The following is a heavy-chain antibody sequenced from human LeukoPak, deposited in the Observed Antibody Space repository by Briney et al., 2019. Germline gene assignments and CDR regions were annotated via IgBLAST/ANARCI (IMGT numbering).Heavy chain of an antibody. Sequence: SQTLSLTCAISGDSVSSNSAAWNWIRQSPSRGLEWLGRTYYRSKWYNDYAVSVKSRITINPDTSKNHFSLHLNSVTPEDTAVYYCARSPTYYHDSSGYCFDYWGQGTLVTVSS. CDR1: GDSVSSNSAA. CDR3: ARSPTYYHDSSGYCFDY. D-gene: IGHD3-22*01. J-gene: IGHJ4*02. V-gene: IGHV6-1*01. CDR2: TYYRSKWYN.